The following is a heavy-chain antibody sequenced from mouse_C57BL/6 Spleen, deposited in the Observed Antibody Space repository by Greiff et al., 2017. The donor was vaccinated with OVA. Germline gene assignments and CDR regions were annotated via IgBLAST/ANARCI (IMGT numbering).Heavy chain of an antibody. J-gene: IGHJ4*01. Sequence: EVKLMESGGGLVKPGGSLKLSCAASGFTFSSYTMSWVRQTPEKRLEWVATISGGGGNTYYPDSVKGRFTISRDNAKNTLYLQTSSLRSEDTALYYCARWSTGDAMDYWGQGTSVTVSS. D-gene: IGHD4-1*01. CDR3: ARWSTGDAMDY. CDR1: GFTFSSYT. V-gene: IGHV5-9*01. CDR2: ISGGGGNT.